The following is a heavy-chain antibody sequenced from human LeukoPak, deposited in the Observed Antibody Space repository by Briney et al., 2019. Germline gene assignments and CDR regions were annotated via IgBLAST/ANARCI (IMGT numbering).Heavy chain of an antibody. CDR3: ARRDTGWNYCDY. Sequence: SETLSLTCTISGDSINGHYWSWIRQPPGKRLEWIGDIHYKGSTNYNLSLKSRVTVSVDTSKNHLSLNLTSVLAADTAIYYCARRDTGWNYCDYWGQGILVTVSS. CDR2: IHYKGST. V-gene: IGHV4-59*08. J-gene: IGHJ4*02. CDR1: GDSINGHY. D-gene: IGHD6-19*01.